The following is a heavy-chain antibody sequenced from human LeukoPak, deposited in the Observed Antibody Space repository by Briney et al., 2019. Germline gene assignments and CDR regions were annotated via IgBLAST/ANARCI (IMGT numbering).Heavy chain of an antibody. CDR1: RYTFSIYY. CDR3: SGRRRDLYYFDS. D-gene: IGHD2-21*02. V-gene: IGHV1-2*06. J-gene: IGHJ4*02. CDR2: INPNSCGT. Sequence: ASVKVSCKASRYTFSIYYIHWVRRAPGQGLEWMGRINPNSCGTQFAQNFQGRVTLTRHTSIITPYIEFSRLTSDDAAVYFCSGRRRDLYYFDSWGQGTLVTASS.